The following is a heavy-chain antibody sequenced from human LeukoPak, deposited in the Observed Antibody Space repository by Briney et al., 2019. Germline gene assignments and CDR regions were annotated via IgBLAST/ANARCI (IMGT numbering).Heavy chain of an antibody. CDR1: GFTLSTFD. Sequence: KAGGSLRLSCAASGFTLSTFDMNWVRQSPGEGLEWVSSISTSSRYIYYRDSVKGRFTISRDDAKNSLYLQMNSLTVEDTAVYYCARADCSGSTCYLRYSWFDPWGQGTLVTVSS. CDR3: ARADCSGSTCYLRYSWFDP. D-gene: IGHD2-2*01. J-gene: IGHJ5*02. CDR2: ISTSSRYI. V-gene: IGHV3-21*06.